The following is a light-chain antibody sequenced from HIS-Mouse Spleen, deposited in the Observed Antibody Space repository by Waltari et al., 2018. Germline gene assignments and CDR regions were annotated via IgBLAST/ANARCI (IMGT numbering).Light chain of an antibody. CDR2: STT. CDR1: SSNIGSNT. CDR3: AAWDDSLNGPV. V-gene: IGLV1-44*01. J-gene: IGLJ3*02. Sequence: QSVLTQPPSASGTPGQRVTISCSGSSSNIGSNTVNWYQQLPGTAPNLLIYSTTPRPSGVPDRFSGSKSGTSASLAISGLQSEDEADYYCAAWDDSLNGPVFGGGTKLTVL.